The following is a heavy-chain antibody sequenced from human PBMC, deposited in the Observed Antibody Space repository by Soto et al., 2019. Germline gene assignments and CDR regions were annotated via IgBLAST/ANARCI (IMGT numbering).Heavy chain of an antibody. CDR3: ARNEFITGTTFYDY. Sequence: SGPTLVNPTETLTLTCTVSGFSLSNARMGVSWIRQPPGKALEWLAHIFSNDEKSYSTSLKSRLTISKDTSKSQVVLTMTNMDPVDTATYYCARNEFITGTTFYDYWGQGTLVTVSS. CDR2: IFSNDEK. J-gene: IGHJ4*02. D-gene: IGHD1-7*01. V-gene: IGHV2-26*01. CDR1: GFSLSNARMG.